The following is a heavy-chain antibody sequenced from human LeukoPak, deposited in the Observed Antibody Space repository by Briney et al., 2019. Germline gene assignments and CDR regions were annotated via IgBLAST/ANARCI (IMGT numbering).Heavy chain of an antibody. J-gene: IGHJ6*03. CDR3: AIGYSGYDTPPWSYYRNV. Sequence: SVKVSCKASGGTFSSYAISWVRQAPGQGLEWMGGLIHSFGSANYIKKFHGRETITTDESTSTGYMELSSLRSEEMAVYNCAIGYSGYDTPPWSYYRNVWGKGTTVTVSS. CDR2: LIHSFGSA. D-gene: IGHD5-12*01. V-gene: IGHV1-69*05. CDR1: GGTFSSYA.